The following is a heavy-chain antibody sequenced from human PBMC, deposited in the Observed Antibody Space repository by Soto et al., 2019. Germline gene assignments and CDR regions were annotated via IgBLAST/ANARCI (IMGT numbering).Heavy chain of an antibody. CDR1: GGSISSYY. CDR3: ARGWETGDEYYFDY. Sequence: SETLSLTCTVSGGSISSYYWSWIRQPPGKGLEWIGYIYYSGSTNYNPSLKSRVTISVDTSKNQFSLKLSSVTAADTAVYYCARGWETGDEYYFDYWGQGTLVTVSS. J-gene: IGHJ4*02. CDR2: IYYSGST. D-gene: IGHD7-27*01. V-gene: IGHV4-59*01.